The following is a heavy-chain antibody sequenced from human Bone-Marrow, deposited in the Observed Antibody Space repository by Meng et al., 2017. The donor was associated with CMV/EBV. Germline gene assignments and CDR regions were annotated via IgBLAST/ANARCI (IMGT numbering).Heavy chain of an antibody. CDR1: GFTFSSYS. Sequence: GGSLRLSCAASGFTFSSYSMNWVRQAPGKGLEWVSSISSSSSYIYYADSVKGRFTISRDNSKNTLYLQMNSLRAEDTAVYYCAKDLAKARGVCSYWVQGTLVTVSS. D-gene: IGHD3-10*01. CDR2: ISSSSSYI. J-gene: IGHJ4*02. CDR3: AKDLAKARGVCSY. V-gene: IGHV3-21*01.